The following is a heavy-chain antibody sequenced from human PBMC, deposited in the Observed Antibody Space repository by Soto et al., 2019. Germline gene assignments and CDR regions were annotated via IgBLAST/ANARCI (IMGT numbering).Heavy chain of an antibody. CDR3: ARDDVGYCTSDVCYTKRVDY. Sequence: QVQLVQSGAELEKPGASVKVSCKASGYTFTSYGISWVRQAPGQGLEWMGWISSYFGNTKYAPKFQGRGTMTTDTYTSTAYMEVRSLGAYDPAVYYCARDDVGYCTSDVCYTKRVDYWGQGALVTVSS. CDR2: ISSYFGNT. CDR1: GYTFTSYG. V-gene: IGHV1-18*01. J-gene: IGHJ4*02. D-gene: IGHD2-8*01.